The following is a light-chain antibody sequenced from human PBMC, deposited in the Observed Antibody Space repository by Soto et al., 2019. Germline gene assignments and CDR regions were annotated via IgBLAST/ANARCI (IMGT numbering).Light chain of an antibody. CDR1: QNVNNR. Sequence: EIVMTQSPAMLSVSPGERATLSCRASQNVNNRLAWYQQKAGQPPRLLIYGASTRATGIPARFSGSGSGPELTLTISSLQSEDFAVYYCQHFNSWPLLFGQGTKVEIK. V-gene: IGKV3-15*01. CDR2: GAS. J-gene: IGKJ1*01. CDR3: QHFNSWPLL.